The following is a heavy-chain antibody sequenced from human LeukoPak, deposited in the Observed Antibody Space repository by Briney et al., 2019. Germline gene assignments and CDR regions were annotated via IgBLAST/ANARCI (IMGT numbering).Heavy chain of an antibody. Sequence: GGSLRLSCAASGFTFSNAWMSWVGQAPGKGLEWVGRIKSKADGGTTDYAAPVKGRFTIPRDDSKNTLYLQMNSLKTEDTAVYYCTTMPNYYDSSGYYYLLDYWGQGTLVSVSS. D-gene: IGHD3-22*01. CDR2: IKSKADGGTT. J-gene: IGHJ4*02. V-gene: IGHV3-15*01. CDR3: TTMPNYYDSSGYYYLLDY. CDR1: GFTFSNAW.